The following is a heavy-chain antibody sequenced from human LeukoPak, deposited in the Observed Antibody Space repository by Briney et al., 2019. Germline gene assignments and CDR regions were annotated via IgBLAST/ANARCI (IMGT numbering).Heavy chain of an antibody. CDR2: FAPDDGET. V-gene: IGHV1-24*01. J-gene: IGHJ6*02. CDR1: GYTLTEMS. Sequence: GAPVKVSCKVSGYTLTEMSIYWVRQAPGSARESMGCFAPDDGETVYAPKCEGRVTSTEDTSAGTAYWELGSLSSEDTAVYYCTTCLKGAGQPVAICFFGMDVWGQGTTVTVS. D-gene: IGHD2-2*01. CDR3: TTCLKGAGQPVAICFFGMDV.